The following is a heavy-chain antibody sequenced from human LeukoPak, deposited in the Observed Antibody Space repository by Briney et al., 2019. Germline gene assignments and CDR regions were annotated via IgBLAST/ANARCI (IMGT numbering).Heavy chain of an antibody. J-gene: IGHJ3*02. Sequence: GASLKISCKGSGSRFTSYWIGWVRQMPGKGLEWMGIIYPGDSDTRYSPSFQGQVTISADKSISTAYLQWSSLKASDTAMYYCAKQRYCSSTSCSYDAFDIWGQGTMVTVSS. CDR3: AKQRYCSSTSCSYDAFDI. D-gene: IGHD2-2*01. CDR2: IYPGDSDT. CDR1: GSRFTSYW. V-gene: IGHV5-51*01.